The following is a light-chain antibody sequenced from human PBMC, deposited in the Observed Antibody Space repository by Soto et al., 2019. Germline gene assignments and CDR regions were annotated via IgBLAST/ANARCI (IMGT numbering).Light chain of an antibody. J-gene: IGKJ1*01. Sequence: DFQMTQSPSSPSAPVGSRVTLTCQASQSISTYLNWYQQKPGKAPKLMIYAASSLQTGVPSRFSGSGSGTDFTLTISSLKNEDFGTYYCQQSYSITWTFGRGTKVDIK. CDR2: AAS. CDR1: QSISTY. CDR3: QQSYSITWT. V-gene: IGKV1-39*01.